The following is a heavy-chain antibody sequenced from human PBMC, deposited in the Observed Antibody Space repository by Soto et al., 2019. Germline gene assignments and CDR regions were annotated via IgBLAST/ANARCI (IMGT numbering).Heavy chain of an antibody. J-gene: IGHJ3*01. CDR3: AAGYSTGLDAFDL. V-gene: IGHV5-51*01. CDR2: IFPGDSDT. Sequence: PGESLKISCKGSGYNFANYWIGWVRQVPGKGLEWMGMIFPGDSDTKNSPSLQGQITMSVDKSNSSAYLQWRSLKASDTAMYYCAAGYSTGLDAFDLWGQGTLGTVSS. D-gene: IGHD2-8*02. CDR1: GYNFANYW.